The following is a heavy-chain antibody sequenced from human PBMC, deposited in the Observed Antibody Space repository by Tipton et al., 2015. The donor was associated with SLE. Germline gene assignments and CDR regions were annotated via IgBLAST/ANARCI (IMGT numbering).Heavy chain of an antibody. V-gene: IGHV3-30-3*01. CDR2: ISYDGSNK. J-gene: IGHJ3*02. Sequence: QLVQSGGGVVQPGRSLRLSCAASGFTFSSYAMHWVRQAPGKGLEWVAVISYDGSNKYYADSVKGRFTISRDNSKNTLYLQMNSLRADDTAVYYCARGIDLRGAFDIWGQGTMVTVSS. CDR3: ARGIDLRGAFDI. CDR1: GFTFSSYA. D-gene: IGHD5-12*01.